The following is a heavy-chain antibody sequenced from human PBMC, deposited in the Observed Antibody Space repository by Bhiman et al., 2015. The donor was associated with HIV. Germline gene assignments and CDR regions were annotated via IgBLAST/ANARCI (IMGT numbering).Heavy chain of an antibody. D-gene: IGHD3-3*01. CDR2: ISYDGTNK. V-gene: IGHV3-30*18. J-gene: IGHJ4*03. CDR1: GFTFSSFG. Sequence: QVQLVESGGGVVQPGRSLRLSCAASGFTFSSFGMHWVRQAPGKGLEWVAVISYDGTNKYYVDSVKGRFTISRDNAKNTLYLQMNSLRVEDTAVYYCAKWGYDFWSGYYRAVDYWVRG. CDR3: AKWGYDFWSGYYRAVDY.